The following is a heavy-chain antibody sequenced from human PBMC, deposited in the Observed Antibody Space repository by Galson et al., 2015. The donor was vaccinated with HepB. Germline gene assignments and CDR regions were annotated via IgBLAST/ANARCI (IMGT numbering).Heavy chain of an antibody. J-gene: IGHJ5*02. Sequence: SVKVSCKASGYTFTSYAMNWVRQAPGQGLEWMGWINTNTGNPTYAQGFTGRFVFSLDTSVSTAHLQISSLKAEDTAVYYCARDRHTMVRGVIGWFDPWGQGTLVTVSS. D-gene: IGHD3-10*01. CDR3: ARDRHTMVRGVIGWFDP. V-gene: IGHV7-4-1*02. CDR1: GYTFTSYA. CDR2: INTNTGNP.